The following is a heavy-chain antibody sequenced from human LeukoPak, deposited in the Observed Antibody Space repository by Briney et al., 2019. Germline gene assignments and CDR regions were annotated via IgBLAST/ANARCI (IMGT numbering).Heavy chain of an antibody. V-gene: IGHV4-31*03. CDR3: ARVPPYNWNYGEYYFDY. D-gene: IGHD1-7*01. CDR1: GGSISSGGYS. Sequence: PSQTLSLTCTVSGGSISSGGYSWSWIRQHPGKGLEWIGYIYYSGSTYCNPSLKSRVTISVDTSKNQFSLKLSSVTAADTAVYYCARVPPYNWNYGEYYFDYWGQGTLVTVSS. CDR2: IYYSGST. J-gene: IGHJ4*02.